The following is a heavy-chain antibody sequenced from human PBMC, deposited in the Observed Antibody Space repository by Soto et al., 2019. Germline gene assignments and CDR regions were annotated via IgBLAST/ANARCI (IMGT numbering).Heavy chain of an antibody. V-gene: IGHV3-30*18. CDR2: ISYDGSNK. CDR1: GFTFSSYG. J-gene: IGHJ6*02. D-gene: IGHD3-10*01. CDR3: AKDAGFGAKQTYYYYGMDV. Sequence: QVQLVESGGGVVQPGRSLRLSCAASGFTFSSYGMHWVRQAPGKGLEWVAVISYDGSNKYYADSVKGRFTISRDNSKNTLYLQMNSLRAEDTAVNYCAKDAGFGAKQTYYYYGMDVWGQGTTVTVSS.